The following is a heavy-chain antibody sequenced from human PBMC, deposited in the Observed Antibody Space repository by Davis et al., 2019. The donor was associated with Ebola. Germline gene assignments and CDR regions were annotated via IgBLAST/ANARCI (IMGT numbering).Heavy chain of an antibody. J-gene: IGHJ4*02. CDR1: GFTFSSYS. CDR3: AKDTQYSGYDLVSDY. Sequence: GESLKISCAASGFTFSSYSMNWVRQAPGKGLEWVSSISSSSSYIYYADSVKGRFTISRDNAKNSLYLQMNSLRAEDTAVYYCAKDTQYSGYDLVSDYWGQGTLVTVSS. V-gene: IGHV3-21*04. CDR2: ISSSSSYI. D-gene: IGHD5-12*01.